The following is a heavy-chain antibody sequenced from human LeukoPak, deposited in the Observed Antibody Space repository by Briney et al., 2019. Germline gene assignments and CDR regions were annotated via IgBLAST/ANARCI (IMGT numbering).Heavy chain of an antibody. CDR2: IIPIFGIA. J-gene: IGHJ4*02. D-gene: IGHD2-15*01. V-gene: IGHV1-69*04. CDR1: GGTFSSYA. CDR3: ARELGIVGGTYYFDY. Sequence: SVKVSCKASGGTFSSYAISWVRQAPGQGLEWMGRIIPIFGIANYAQKFQGRVTITADKSTSTAYMELSSPRSEDTAVYHCARELGIVGGTYYFDYWGQGTLVTVSS.